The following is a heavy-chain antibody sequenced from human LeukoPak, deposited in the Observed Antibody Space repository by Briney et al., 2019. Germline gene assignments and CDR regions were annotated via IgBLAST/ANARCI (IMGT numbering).Heavy chain of an antibody. D-gene: IGHD3-16*01. CDR3: ARDPRLGRAGSQNHLDS. Sequence: GGSLRLSCAPSGFSFDEYAMHWVRQAPGKGLEWVAFIAYDGGNIHYADSVKGRFTISRDNSRNTLYLQMNTLRPEDTAVYYCARDPRLGRAGSQNHLDSGGQGTLVTVPS. V-gene: IGHV3-30*04. CDR1: GFSFDEYA. CDR2: IAYDGGNI. J-gene: IGHJ4*02.